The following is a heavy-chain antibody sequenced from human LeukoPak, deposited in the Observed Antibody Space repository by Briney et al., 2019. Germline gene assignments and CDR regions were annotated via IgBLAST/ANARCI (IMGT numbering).Heavy chain of an antibody. Sequence: GGSLRLSCAASGFTVSNNNTSWIRQPQRKGLKCDYISYSYGTTYYADHVKGRVTISRDNSKNTVFLQMNSLSAEDTAVYYCARSPNWLHDGGYFDLWGRGALVTVSS. CDR3: ARSPNWLHDGGYFDL. CDR2: SYSYGTT. D-gene: IGHD5-24*01. V-gene: IGHV3-53*01. J-gene: IGHJ2*01. CDR1: GFTVSNNN.